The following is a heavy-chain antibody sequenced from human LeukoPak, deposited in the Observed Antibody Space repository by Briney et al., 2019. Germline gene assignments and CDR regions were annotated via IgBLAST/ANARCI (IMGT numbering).Heavy chain of an antibody. CDR2: IYYSGST. V-gene: IGHV4-39*01. Sequence: PSETLSLTCTVSGGSISGSSYYWGWIRQPPGKGLEWIGSIYYSGSTYYNPSLKSRVTISVDTSKNQFSLKLSSVTAADTAVYYCATYGDYGVGWFDPWGQGTLVTVSS. CDR1: GGSISGSSYY. J-gene: IGHJ5*02. CDR3: ATYGDYGVGWFDP. D-gene: IGHD4-17*01.